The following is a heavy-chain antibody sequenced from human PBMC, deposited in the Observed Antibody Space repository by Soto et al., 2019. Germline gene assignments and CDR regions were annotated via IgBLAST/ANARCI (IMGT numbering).Heavy chain of an antibody. J-gene: IGHJ5*02. CDR3: ASLSVDSSGWYRWFDP. CDR1: GGSISSSDYY. CDR2: IFYSGST. D-gene: IGHD6-19*01. V-gene: IGHV4-39*02. Sequence: QLQLQESGPGLVKPSETLSLTCTVSGGSISSSDYYWGWIRQPPGKGLEWMGSIFYSGSTYDNPSLKSRVTISVDTSKNHFSLRLSSVTAADTAVYYCASLSVDSSGWYRWFDPWGQGALVTVSS.